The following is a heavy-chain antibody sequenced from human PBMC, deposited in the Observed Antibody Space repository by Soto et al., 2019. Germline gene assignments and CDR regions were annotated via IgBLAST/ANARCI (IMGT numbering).Heavy chain of an antibody. D-gene: IGHD3-10*01. Sequence: SETLSLTCTVSGDSISSGDYYWSWIRQPPGKGLEWIGEINHSGSTNYNPSLKSRVTISVDTSKNQFSLKLSSVTAADTAVYYCARVRNVLLWFGESSARFDPWGQGTLVTVSS. CDR2: INHSGST. CDR1: GDSISSGDYY. CDR3: ARVRNVLLWFGESSARFDP. J-gene: IGHJ5*02. V-gene: IGHV4-39*07.